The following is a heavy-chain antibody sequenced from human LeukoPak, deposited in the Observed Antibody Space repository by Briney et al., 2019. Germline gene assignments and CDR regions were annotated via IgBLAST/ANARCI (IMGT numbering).Heavy chain of an antibody. CDR3: ARESLNPYNWFDP. V-gene: IGHV1-69*04. Sequence: ASVKVSCKASGGTFSSYAISWVRQAPGQGLEWMGRIIPILGIANYAQKFQGRVTITADKSTSTAYMELSSLRSEDTAVYYCARESLNPYNWFDPWGQGTLVTVSS. CDR2: IIPILGIA. CDR1: GGTFSSYA. J-gene: IGHJ5*02. D-gene: IGHD1-14*01.